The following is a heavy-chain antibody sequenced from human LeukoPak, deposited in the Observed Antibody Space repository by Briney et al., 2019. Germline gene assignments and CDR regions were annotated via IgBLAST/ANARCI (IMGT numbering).Heavy chain of an antibody. CDR1: GGTFISYA. Sequence: ASVKVSCKASGGTFISYAISWVGQAPGQGLEWRGRIIPILGIANYAQKFPGRVTLTAHKSTSTPYMELSSLRSEHTAVYYCARGKVPRELLAWFDLWGQGPLVPVSS. J-gene: IGHJ5*02. CDR2: IIPILGIA. D-gene: IGHD3-10*01. V-gene: IGHV1-69*04. CDR3: ARGKVPRELLAWFDL.